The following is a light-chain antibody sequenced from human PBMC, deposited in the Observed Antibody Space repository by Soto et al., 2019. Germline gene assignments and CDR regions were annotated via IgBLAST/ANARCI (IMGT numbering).Light chain of an antibody. J-gene: IGKJ3*01. CDR2: YAS. V-gene: IGKV3-15*01. Sequence: DIVMTQSPATLSVSPGERATLSCRASLTVSNNLAWYQQKPGQAPRLLIYYASTRATGIPDRFSGSGSVKDFTLTISSVQSEDVAFYYCQHYNNWPPGATFGPGTRVDIK. CDR3: QHYNNWPPGAT. CDR1: LTVSNN.